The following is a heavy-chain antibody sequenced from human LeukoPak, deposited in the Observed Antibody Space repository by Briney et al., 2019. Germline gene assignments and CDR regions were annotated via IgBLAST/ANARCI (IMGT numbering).Heavy chain of an antibody. D-gene: IGHD2-2*02. CDR1: GGSISSYY. V-gene: IGHV4-59*08. CDR3: ARAYRDIVVVPAAIRFDY. J-gene: IGHJ4*02. CDR2: IYYSGST. Sequence: SETLSLTCTVSGGSISSYYWSWIRQPPGKGLEWIGYIYYSGSTNYNPSLKSRVTISVDTSKNQFSLKLSSVTAADTAVYYCARAYRDIVVVPAAIRFDYWGQGTLVTVSS.